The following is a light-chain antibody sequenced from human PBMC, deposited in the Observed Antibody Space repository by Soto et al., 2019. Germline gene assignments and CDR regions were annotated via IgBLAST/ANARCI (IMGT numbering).Light chain of an antibody. CDR3: KQYGRSPWT. CDR2: GAS. CDR1: QSVSTY. J-gene: IGKJ1*01. V-gene: IGKV3-20*01. Sequence: EIVMTQSPATLSVSPGERATLSCRASQSVSTYLAWYQQKPGQAHRLLIYGASSRATGIQDRFSGSGSGTDFTLTIRRLEPEDFAVYYCKQYGRSPWTFGQGTKVDIK.